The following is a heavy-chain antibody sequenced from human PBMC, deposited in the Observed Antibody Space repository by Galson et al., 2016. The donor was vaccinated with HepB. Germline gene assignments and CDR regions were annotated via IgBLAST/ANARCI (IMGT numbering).Heavy chain of an antibody. D-gene: IGHD3-10*01. CDR2: ISHTGST. V-gene: IGHV4-34*01. CDR1: GESFSDYY. Sequence: SETLSLTCDVSGESFSDYYWNWIRQSPGTGLEWIGDISHTGSTNYNPSLKRRVTMSIDTSKNQFSLKMLSATAADTAVYFCASKKWSSKSHYSNALDVWGQGTAVTVSS. J-gene: IGHJ6*01. CDR3: ASKKWSSKSHYSNALDV.